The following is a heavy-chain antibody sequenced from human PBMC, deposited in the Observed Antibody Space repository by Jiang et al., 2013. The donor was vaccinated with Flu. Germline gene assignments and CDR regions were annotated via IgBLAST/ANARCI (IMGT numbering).Heavy chain of an antibody. CDR3: ARHEDTAMVNAGLGIDY. D-gene: IGHD5-18*01. V-gene: IGHV4-59*08. CDR2: IYYSGST. J-gene: IGHJ4*02. Sequence: GSGLVKPSETLSLTCTVSGGSISSYYWSWIRQPPGKGLEWIGYIYYSGSTNYNPSLKSRVTISVDTSKNQFSLKLSSVTAADTAVYYCARHEDTAMVNAGLGIDYWGQGTLVTVSS. CDR1: GGSISSYY.